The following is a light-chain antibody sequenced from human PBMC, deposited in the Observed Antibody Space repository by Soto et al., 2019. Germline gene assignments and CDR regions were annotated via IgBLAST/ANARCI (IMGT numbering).Light chain of an antibody. V-gene: IGLV2-14*03. J-gene: IGLJ1*01. Sequence: QSVLTQPASVSGSPGRSITISCTGTSSDVGGYNYVSWYQHHPGKARKLIIFDVSNRPSGVSNPFSGSKSGNTASLTISGLQPEDEADYYCSSYTTSNTRQIVFGTGTKVTVL. CDR1: SSDVGGYNY. CDR2: DVS. CDR3: SSYTTSNTRQIV.